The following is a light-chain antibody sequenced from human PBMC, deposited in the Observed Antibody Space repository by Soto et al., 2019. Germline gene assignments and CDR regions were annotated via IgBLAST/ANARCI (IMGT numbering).Light chain of an antibody. Sequence: EIVLTQSPGSLSLSPGERATLSCRASQSVSSNYLAWYQQKPGQAPRLLIYGASSRATGIPDRFSGSGSGTDFTLTIIRLEPEDFAVYYCQQYGGSPRTFGQGTKVEIK. CDR3: QQYGGSPRT. CDR2: GAS. CDR1: QSVSSNY. J-gene: IGKJ1*01. V-gene: IGKV3-20*01.